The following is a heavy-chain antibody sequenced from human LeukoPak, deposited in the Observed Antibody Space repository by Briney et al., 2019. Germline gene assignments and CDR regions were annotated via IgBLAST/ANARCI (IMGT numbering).Heavy chain of an antibody. D-gene: IGHD4-11*01. V-gene: IGHV3-48*01. J-gene: IGHJ6*02. CDR2: ISSSSSTM. CDR1: GFTFSTYS. CDR3: ARDWSSKYPYYYGMDV. Sequence: GGSLRLSCAASGFTFSTYSMNWVRQAPGKGLEWVSYISSSSSTMYYADSVKGRFTISRDNAKNSLYLQMNSLRAEDTAVYYCARDWSSKYPYYYGMDVWGQETRVTVSS.